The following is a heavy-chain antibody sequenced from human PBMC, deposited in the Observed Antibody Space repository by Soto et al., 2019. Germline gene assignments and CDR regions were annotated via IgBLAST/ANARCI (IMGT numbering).Heavy chain of an antibody. V-gene: IGHV3-74*01. J-gene: IGHJ4*02. CDR3: ARKGYSAGLDY. CDR2: INSDGSIT. Sequence: PVGSLRLSCAASGFTFSSYWMHWVRQAPGKGLVGVSRINSDGSITNYADSVKGRFTISRDNAKNTLYLQMNSLRAEDTAVYYCARKGYSAGLDYWGQGTLVTVSS. CDR1: GFTFSSYW. D-gene: IGHD2-21*01.